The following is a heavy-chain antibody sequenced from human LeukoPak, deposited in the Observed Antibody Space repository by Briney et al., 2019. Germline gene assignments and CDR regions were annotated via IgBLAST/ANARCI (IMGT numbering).Heavy chain of an antibody. D-gene: IGHD3-3*01. CDR3: ARARDEWLSGVGDYYYYGMDV. Sequence: SETLSLTCTVSGGSISSGDYYWSWIRQPPGKGLEWIGYIYYSGSTYYNPSLKSRVTISVDTSKNQFSLKLSSVTAADTAVYYCARARDEWLSGVGDYYYYGMDVWGQGTTVTVSS. J-gene: IGHJ6*02. V-gene: IGHV4-30-4*01. CDR1: GGSISSGDYY. CDR2: IYYSGST.